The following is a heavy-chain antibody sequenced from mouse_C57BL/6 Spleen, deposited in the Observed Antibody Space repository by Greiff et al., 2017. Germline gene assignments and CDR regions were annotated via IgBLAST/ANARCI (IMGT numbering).Heavy chain of an antibody. D-gene: IGHD2-3*01. J-gene: IGHJ4*01. Sequence: LQESGAELVRPGTSVKVSCKASGYAFTNYLIEWVKQRPGQGLEWIGVINPGSGGTNYNEKFKGKATLTADKSSSTAYMQLSSLTSEDSAVYFCARRGVYDGYYVHAMAYWGQGTSVTVSS. CDR2: INPGSGGT. CDR3: ARRGVYDGYYVHAMAY. CDR1: GYAFTNYL. V-gene: IGHV1-54*01.